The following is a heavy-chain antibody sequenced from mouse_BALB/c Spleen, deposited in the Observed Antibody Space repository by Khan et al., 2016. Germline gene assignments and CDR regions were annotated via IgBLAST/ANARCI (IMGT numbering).Heavy chain of an antibody. CDR3: TRRDFSAGSPYHCDS. CDR2: IDPVTGGT. Sequence: QVQLQQSGAELVRPGASVTLSCKASGYTFTAYEMHWVKQTPVHGLEWIGSIDPVTGGTAHNQNFKGKATLTEDKSSSTAYMELRSLTSEDSAVYYCTRRDFSAGSPYHCDSWGQGTTLIVSS. CDR1: GYTFTAYE. J-gene: IGHJ2*01. V-gene: IGHV1-15*01. D-gene: IGHD1-1*01.